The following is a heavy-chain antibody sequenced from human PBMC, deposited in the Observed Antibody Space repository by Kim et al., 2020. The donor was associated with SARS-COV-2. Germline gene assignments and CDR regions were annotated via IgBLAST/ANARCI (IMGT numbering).Heavy chain of an antibody. CDR3: TADLIKGVRVY. CDR1: GFTFNNAW. Sequence: GGSLRLSCAASGFTFNNAWISWVRQAPGKGLEWVGRIKSKTDGEITDFAAPVKGRFTISRDDSKTTVFLQMNSLRTEDTAIYYCTADLIKGVRVYWGQGTLVTVSS. V-gene: IGHV3-15*01. D-gene: IGHD3-16*01. CDR2: IKSKTDGEIT. J-gene: IGHJ4*02.